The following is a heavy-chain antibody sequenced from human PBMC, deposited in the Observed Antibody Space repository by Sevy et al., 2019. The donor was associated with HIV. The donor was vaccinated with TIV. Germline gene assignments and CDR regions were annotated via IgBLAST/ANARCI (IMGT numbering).Heavy chain of an antibody. J-gene: IGHJ3*02. D-gene: IGHD6-19*01. CDR1: GFTVSSNY. CDR3: ATHSSGWYDAFDI. Sequence: GGSLRLSCAASGFTVSSNYMSWVHQAPGKGLEWVSVIYSGGSTYYADSVKGRFTISRDNSKNTLYLQMNSLRAEDTAVYYCATHSSGWYDAFDIWGQGTMVTVSS. V-gene: IGHV3-53*01. CDR2: IYSGGST.